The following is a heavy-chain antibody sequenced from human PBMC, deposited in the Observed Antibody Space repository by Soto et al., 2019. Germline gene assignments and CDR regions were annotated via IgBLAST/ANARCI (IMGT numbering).Heavy chain of an antibody. V-gene: IGHV4-30-4*01. J-gene: IGHJ5*02. Sequence: QVQLQESGPGLVKPSQTLSPTCTVSGGSISSDYYYWSWIRQPPGKGLEWIGYIYSTGNTYYNPSLKSRVTISVDTSKNQFSLKLSSVTAADTAVYYCVISGWGIGWFDPWGQGALVTVSS. CDR3: VISGWGIGWFDP. CDR1: GGSISSDYYY. D-gene: IGHD3-10*01. CDR2: IYSTGNT.